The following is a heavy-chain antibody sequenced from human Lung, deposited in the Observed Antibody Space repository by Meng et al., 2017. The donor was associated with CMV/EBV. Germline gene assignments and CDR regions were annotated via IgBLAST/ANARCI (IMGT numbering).Heavy chain of an antibody. J-gene: IGHJ6*02. CDR3: AKGIKKGSGSYYPYGMDV. D-gene: IGHD3-10*01. CDR2: ISGSGGST. Sequence: SCAASGFTFSSYAMSWVRQAPGKGLEWVSAISGSGGSTYYADSVKGRFTISRDNSKNTLYLQMNSLRAEDTAVYYCAKGIKKGSGSYYPYGMDVWGQGXTVTVSS. CDR1: GFTFSSYA. V-gene: IGHV3-23*01.